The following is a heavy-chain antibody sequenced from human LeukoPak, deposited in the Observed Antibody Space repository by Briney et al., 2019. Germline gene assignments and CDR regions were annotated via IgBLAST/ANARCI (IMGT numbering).Heavy chain of an antibody. CDR1: GYSFTSYC. CDR3: GMSGDRVPLQDDVFDV. V-gene: IGHV5-51*01. Sequence: GESLKISCKVSGYSFTSYCIGWVRQTPGKGLEWMGIIYPGDSGPTYSPSFQGQVTILVDKSINTAYLQWSSLQASDTAMYYCGMSGDRVPLQDDVFDVWGQGTMVTVST. J-gene: IGHJ3*01. D-gene: IGHD1-26*01. CDR2: IYPGDSGP.